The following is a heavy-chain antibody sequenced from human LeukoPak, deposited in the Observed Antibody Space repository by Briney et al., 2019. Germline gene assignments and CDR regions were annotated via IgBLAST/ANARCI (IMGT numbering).Heavy chain of an antibody. Sequence: GESLKISCAACGFTFSTYGMHGGRQAPGKGLEWLTFIRFDGTTKYYADSVKGRFTISRDNSKNTLYLQRNSLRADDTAFYYWATDIKDKYCCGAHNCLFDYWGQGNLVTVSS. CDR3: ATDIKDKYCCGAHNCLFDY. CDR1: GFTFSTYG. CDR2: IRFDGTTK. J-gene: IGHJ4*02. V-gene: IGHV3-30*02. D-gene: IGHD2-15*01.